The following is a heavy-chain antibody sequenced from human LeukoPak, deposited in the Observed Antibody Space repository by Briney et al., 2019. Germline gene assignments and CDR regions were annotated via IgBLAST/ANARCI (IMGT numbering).Heavy chain of an antibody. CDR1: GYSFTSYW. CDR2: IDPSDSYT. J-gene: IGHJ6*02. CDR3: ASQRDPTYYYYGMDV. Sequence: GESLRISCKGSGYSFTSYWISWVRQMPGKGLEWMGRIDPSDSYTNYSPSFQGHVTISADKSISTAYLQWSSPKPSDTAMYYCASQRDPTYYYYGMDVWGQGTTVSVSS. V-gene: IGHV5-10-1*01.